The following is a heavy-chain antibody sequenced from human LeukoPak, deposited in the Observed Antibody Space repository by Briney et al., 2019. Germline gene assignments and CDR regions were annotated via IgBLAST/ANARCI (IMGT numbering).Heavy chain of an antibody. V-gene: IGHV3-23*01. CDR2: VSGSFIGT. Sequence: PGGSLRLSCAASGFTFNNYAMSWVRQAPGKGLEWVSAVSGSFIGTHYADSVKGRFTFSRDNSKNTLYLQMNSLKADDTAVYYCARAPGRTVTTFPDAFDIWGQGTMVTVSS. CDR3: ARAPGRTVTTFPDAFDI. J-gene: IGHJ3*02. D-gene: IGHD4-17*01. CDR1: GFTFNNYA.